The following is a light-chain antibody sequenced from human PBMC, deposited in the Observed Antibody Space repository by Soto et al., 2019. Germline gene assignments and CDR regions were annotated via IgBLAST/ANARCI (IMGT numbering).Light chain of an antibody. CDR1: QRVSSCY. CDR3: QQYGSATTST. Sequence: LLTQCACALSLSPGESATLSCRASQRVSSCYLAWDQQKPGQAPRLLXXGEXSRATGIPDRFSGSGSGTDFTLTISSLEPEPFALYYCQQYGSATTSTFGQGTRVDIK. CDR2: GEX. J-gene: IGKJ5*01. V-gene: IGKV3-20*01.